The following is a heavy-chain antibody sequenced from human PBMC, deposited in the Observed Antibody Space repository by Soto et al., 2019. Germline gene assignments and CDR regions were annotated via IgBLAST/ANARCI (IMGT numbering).Heavy chain of an antibody. D-gene: IGHD5-12*01. V-gene: IGHV5-51*01. J-gene: IGHJ4*02. CDR3: ARILDRMATCNIVD. CDR1: GYSCTSEG. CDR2: IYPGDSDT. Sequence: AESLNISCKYSGYSCTSEGIGWVRHMPGKDLESMLLIYPGDSDTIYSPAFQDHGTISADTSISTTYLQRSNLKDAHTDMDYCARILDRMATCNIVDWRQGSLIRFSS.